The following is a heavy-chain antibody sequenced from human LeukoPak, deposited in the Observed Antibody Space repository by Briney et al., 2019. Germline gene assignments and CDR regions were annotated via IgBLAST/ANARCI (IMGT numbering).Heavy chain of an antibody. CDR1: GGSFSGYY. D-gene: IGHD2-15*01. Sequence: PSETLSLTCAVYGGSFSGYYWRWIRQPPGKGLEWIGEINHSGSTNYNPSLKSRVTISVDTSKNQFSLKLSSVTAADTAVYYCARIRLPYCSGGSCFHFYYYYGMDVWGQGTTVTVSS. CDR2: INHSGST. V-gene: IGHV4-34*01. CDR3: ARIRLPYCSGGSCFHFYYYYGMDV. J-gene: IGHJ6*02.